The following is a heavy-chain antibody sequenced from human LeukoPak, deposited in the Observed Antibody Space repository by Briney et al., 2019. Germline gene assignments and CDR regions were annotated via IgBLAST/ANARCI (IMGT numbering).Heavy chain of an antibody. Sequence: ASVKVSCKASGYAFTSYDMNWVRQATGQGLEWMGWMNPDTGKTAYAQKFQGRVTMTRNTSISTVYMELSSLRSEDTAVYYCARGTGSRHSDYWGQGTLSPPPQ. J-gene: IGHJ4*02. CDR2: MNPDTGKT. CDR3: ARGTGSRHSDY. CDR1: GYAFTSYD. D-gene: IGHD6-13*01. V-gene: IGHV1-8*01.